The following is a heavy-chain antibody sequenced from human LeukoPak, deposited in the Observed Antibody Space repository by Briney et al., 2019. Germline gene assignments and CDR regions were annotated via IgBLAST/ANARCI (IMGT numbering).Heavy chain of an antibody. CDR3: ARGVGSSWFDP. CDR1: GYTFTDFY. Sequence: GASVKVSCKASGYTFTDFYMHWVRQAPGQGLEWMGWIDTKSGGTNYAQNFQGRVTMTRDTSISTAYMELSSLRSDDTAVYFCARGVGSSWFDPWGQGTLVTVSS. CDR2: IDTKSGGT. D-gene: IGHD1-26*01. J-gene: IGHJ5*02. V-gene: IGHV1-2*02.